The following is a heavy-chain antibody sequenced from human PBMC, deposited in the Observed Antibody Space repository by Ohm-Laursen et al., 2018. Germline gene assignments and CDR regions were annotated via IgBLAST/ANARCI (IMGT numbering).Heavy chain of an antibody. Sequence: VSSVKVSCKASGYTFTGYYMHWVRQAPGQGLEWMGWINPNSGGTSYAQKFQGRVTMTRDTSTSTVYMELSSLRSEDTAVYYCARDREVGYYYGMDVRGQGTTVTVSS. J-gene: IGHJ6*02. V-gene: IGHV1-2*02. CDR3: ARDREVGYYYGMDV. CDR1: GYTFTGYY. CDR2: INPNSGGT. D-gene: IGHD3-10*01.